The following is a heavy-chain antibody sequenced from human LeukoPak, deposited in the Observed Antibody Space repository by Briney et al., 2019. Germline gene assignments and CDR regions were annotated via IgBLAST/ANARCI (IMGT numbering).Heavy chain of an antibody. CDR1: GFTFSSYG. D-gene: IGHD6-13*01. CDR3: AKDRSIAAAGPGGEY. CDR2: ISYDGSNK. J-gene: IGHJ4*02. Sequence: PGRSLRLSCAASGFTFSSYGMHWVRQAPGKGLEWVAVISYDGSNKYYADSVKGRFTISRDNSKNTLYLQMNSLRAEDTAVYYCAKDRSIAAAGPGGEYWGQGTLVTVSS. V-gene: IGHV3-30*18.